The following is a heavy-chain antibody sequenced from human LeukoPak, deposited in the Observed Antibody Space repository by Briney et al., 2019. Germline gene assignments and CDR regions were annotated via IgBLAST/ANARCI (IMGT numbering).Heavy chain of an antibody. D-gene: IGHD6-19*01. V-gene: IGHV4-4*07. CDR3: ARGYSSGWYGPYYFDY. CDR1: GGSISSYY. J-gene: IGHJ4*02. Sequence: SETLSLTCTVSGGSISSYYWSWIRQPAGKGLEWIGRIYTSGSTNYNPSLKSRVTMSVDTSKNQFSLKPSSVTAADTAVYYCARGYSSGWYGPYYFDYWGQGTLVTVSS. CDR2: IYTSGST.